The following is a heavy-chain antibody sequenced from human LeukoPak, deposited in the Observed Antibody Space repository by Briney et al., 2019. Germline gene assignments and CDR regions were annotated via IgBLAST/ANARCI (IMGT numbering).Heavy chain of an antibody. CDR3: ARARRRPDTIFGVYRSRGYYMDV. V-gene: IGHV1-8*03. CDR1: GYTFTSYD. J-gene: IGHJ6*03. D-gene: IGHD3-3*01. Sequence: ASVKVSCKAAGYTFTSYDINWVRQATGQGLEWMGWMNPNSGNTGYAQKFQGRVTITRNTSISTAYMELSSLRSEDTAVYYCARARRRPDTIFGVYRSRGYYMDVWGKGTTVTVSS. CDR2: MNPNSGNT.